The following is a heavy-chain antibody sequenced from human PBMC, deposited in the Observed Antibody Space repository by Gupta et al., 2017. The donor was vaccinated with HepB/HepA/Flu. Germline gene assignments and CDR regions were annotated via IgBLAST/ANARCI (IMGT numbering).Heavy chain of an antibody. Sequence: EAQLVESGGGLVQPGGSLRLSCTASGFTFSRHGMSWVHQAPGMGLEWVAYINQDGSETYYVDSVKGRFTISRDNAKNSLYLQVNSLRAEDTAVYYCARDGVAPGVYFDYWGQGTLVTVSS. D-gene: IGHD6-13*01. CDR1: GFTFSRHG. CDR2: INQDGSET. J-gene: IGHJ4*02. CDR3: ARDGVAPGVYFDY. V-gene: IGHV3-7*01.